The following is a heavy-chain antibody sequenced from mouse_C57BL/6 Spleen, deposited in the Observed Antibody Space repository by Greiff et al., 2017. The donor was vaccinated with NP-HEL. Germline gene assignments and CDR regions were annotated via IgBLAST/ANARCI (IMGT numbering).Heavy chain of an antibody. CDR1: GFSLTSYG. D-gene: IGHD1-2*01. CDR3: ARNLIRAMDY. Sequence: QVHVKQSGPGLVQPSQSLSITCTVSGFSLTSYGVHWVRQSPGKGLEWLGVIWSGGSTDYNAAFISRLSISKDNSKSQVFFKMNSLQADDTAIYYCARNLIRAMDYWGQGTSVTVSS. J-gene: IGHJ4*01. CDR2: IWSGGST. V-gene: IGHV2-2*01.